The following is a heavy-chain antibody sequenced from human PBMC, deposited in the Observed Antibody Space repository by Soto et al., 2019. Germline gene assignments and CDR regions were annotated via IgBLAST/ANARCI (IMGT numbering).Heavy chain of an antibody. J-gene: IGHJ6*02. Sequence: PGGSLRLSCAASGFTFSSYSMNWVRQAPGKGLEWVSYISSSSSTIYYADSVKGRFTISRDNAKNSLYLQMNSLRDEDTAVYYCARVVLVPAAIYFSRRLDGPHQNIYYYGMDVWGQGTTVTVSS. CDR3: ARVVLVPAAIYFSRRLDGPHQNIYYYGMDV. V-gene: IGHV3-48*02. D-gene: IGHD2-2*02. CDR2: ISSSSSTI. CDR1: GFTFSSYS.